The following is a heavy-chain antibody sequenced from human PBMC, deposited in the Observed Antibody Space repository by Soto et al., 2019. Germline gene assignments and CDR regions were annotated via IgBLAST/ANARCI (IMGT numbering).Heavy chain of an antibody. CDR2: ISGSGGST. D-gene: IGHD3-3*01. CDR3: AKAPGGANYDFWSGYYKYPEFHYYGMDV. V-gene: IGHV3-23*01. J-gene: IGHJ6*02. CDR1: GFTFSSYA. Sequence: EVQLLESGGGLVQPGGSLRLSCAASGFTFSSYAMSWVRLAPGKGLEWVSAISGSGGSTYYADSVKGRFTISRDNSKNTLSLQMNSLRAEDTAVYYCAKAPGGANYDFWSGYYKYPEFHYYGMDVWGQGTTVTVSS.